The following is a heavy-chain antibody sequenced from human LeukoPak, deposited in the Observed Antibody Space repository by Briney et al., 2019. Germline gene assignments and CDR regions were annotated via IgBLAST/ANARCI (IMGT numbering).Heavy chain of an antibody. CDR3: ATDRPRDIVVVPAATRPNWYFDL. V-gene: IGHV1-24*01. D-gene: IGHD2-2*01. Sequence: ASVKVSCKASGGTFSSYAISWVRQAPGKGLEWMGGFDPEDGETIYAQKFQGRVTMTEDTSTDTAYMELSSLRSEDTAVYYCATDRPRDIVVVPAATRPNWYFDLWGRGTLVTVSS. CDR1: GGTFSSYA. CDR2: FDPEDGET. J-gene: IGHJ2*01.